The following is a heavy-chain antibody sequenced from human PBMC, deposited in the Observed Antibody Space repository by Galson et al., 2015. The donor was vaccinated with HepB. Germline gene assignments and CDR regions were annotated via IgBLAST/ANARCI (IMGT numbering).Heavy chain of an antibody. J-gene: IGHJ1*01. CDR1: GYTFTSYD. CDR2: MNPNSGNT. Sequence: SVKVSCKASGYTFTSYDINWVRQATGQGLEWMGWMNPNSGNTGYAQKFQGRVTMTRNTSISTAYMEMSSLRSEDTAVYYCARGAGVAVAGDPEYSQHWGQGTLVTVSS. CDR3: ARGAGVAVAGDPEYSQH. V-gene: IGHV1-8*01. D-gene: IGHD6-19*01.